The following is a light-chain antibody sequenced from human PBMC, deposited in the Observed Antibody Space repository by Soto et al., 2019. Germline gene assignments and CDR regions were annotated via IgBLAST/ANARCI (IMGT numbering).Light chain of an antibody. V-gene: IGKV1-5*03. CDR1: QSISSW. CDR3: QQYNSYPFT. J-gene: IGKJ4*01. CDR2: KAS. Sequence: DIQMTQSPSTLSASVGDRVTITCRASQSISSWLAWYQQKPGKAPKLLIYKASSLESGVTSRFSGSGSGTEFTLTINSLQPDDFATYYCQQYNSYPFTFGGGTKVEIK.